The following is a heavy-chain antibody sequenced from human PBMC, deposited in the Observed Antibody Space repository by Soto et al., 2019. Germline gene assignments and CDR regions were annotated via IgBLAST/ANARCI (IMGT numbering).Heavy chain of an antibody. V-gene: IGHV1-69*01. CDR1: GGTFSSYA. J-gene: IGHJ4*02. CDR3: ARERFFLVYSSGWYGYFDY. Sequence: QVQLVQSGAEVKKPGSSVKVSCKASGGTFSSYAISWVRQAPGQGLEWMGGIIPICGTANYAQKFQGRVTITADESTSTAYMELSSLRSEDTAVYYCARERFFLVYSSGWYGYFDYWGQGTLVTVSS. D-gene: IGHD6-19*01. CDR2: IIPICGTA.